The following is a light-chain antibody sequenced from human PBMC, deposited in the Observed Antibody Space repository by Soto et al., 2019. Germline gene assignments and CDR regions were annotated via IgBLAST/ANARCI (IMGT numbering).Light chain of an antibody. CDR3: MQATHWPYT. V-gene: IGKV2-30*01. CDR1: QSLVSGGGSTY. Sequence: DVGMTQSPISLPVTLGQPASSSCRSSQSLVSGGGSTYLSWFQQTPGQSPRRLIYKVSDRDSGDPDRFSCSGSDTDFTLKISRVEAEDVGVYFCMQATHWPYTFGQGTKLEIE. CDR2: KVS. J-gene: IGKJ2*01.